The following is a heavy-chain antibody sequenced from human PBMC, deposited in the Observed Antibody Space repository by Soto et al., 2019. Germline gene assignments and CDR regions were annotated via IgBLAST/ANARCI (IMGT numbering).Heavy chain of an antibody. D-gene: IGHD6-13*01. Sequence: QVQLVESGGGVVQPGRSLRLSCAASGFTFSSYGMHWVRQAPGKGLEWVAVIWYDGSNKYYADSVKGRFTISRDNSKNTLYLQMNRFSAEDTAVYYCARDLGVSLGKAAAGFDYWGQGTLVTVSS. V-gene: IGHV3-33*01. CDR1: GFTFSSYG. CDR2: IWYDGSNK. CDR3: ARDLGVSLGKAAAGFDY. J-gene: IGHJ4*02.